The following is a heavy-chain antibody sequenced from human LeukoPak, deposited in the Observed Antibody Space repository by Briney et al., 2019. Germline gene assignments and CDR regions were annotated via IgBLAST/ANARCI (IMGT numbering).Heavy chain of an antibody. D-gene: IGHD3-22*01. CDR2: IRSKAYGGTT. V-gene: IGHV3-49*04. Sequence: PGGSLRLSCTASGFTFGDYAMSWVRQAPGKGLEWVGFIRSKAYGGTTEYAASVKGRFTISRDDSKSIAYLQMNSLKTEDTAVYYCTRDRKLGPQYYYDSSGYYIDYWGQGTLVTASS. CDR3: TRDRKLGPQYYYDSSGYYIDY. J-gene: IGHJ4*02. CDR1: GFTFGDYA.